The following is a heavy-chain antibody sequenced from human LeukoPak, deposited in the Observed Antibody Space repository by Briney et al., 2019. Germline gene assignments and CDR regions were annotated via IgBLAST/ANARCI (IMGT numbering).Heavy chain of an antibody. V-gene: IGHV3-30*02. D-gene: IGHD1-26*01. J-gene: IGHJ6*03. Sequence: GGSLRLSCAASGFTFSSYGMHWVRQAPGKGLEWVAFIRYDGSNKYYADSVKGRFTISRDNSKNTLYLQMSSLRAEDTAVYYCAKSPSGSYYYYYYMDVWGKGTTVTVSS. CDR3: AKSPSGSYYYYYYMDV. CDR1: GFTFSSYG. CDR2: IRYDGSNK.